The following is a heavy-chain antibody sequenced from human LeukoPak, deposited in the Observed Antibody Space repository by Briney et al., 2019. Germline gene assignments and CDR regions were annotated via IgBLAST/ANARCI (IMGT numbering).Heavy chain of an antibody. CDR2: IYHSGST. CDR3: ARIPRYNPRLDY. J-gene: IGHJ4*02. CDR1: GYSISSGYY. Sequence: SETLSLTCAVSGYSISSGYYWGWIRQPPGKGLEWIGSIYHSGSTYCNPSLKSRVTISVDTSKNQFSLKLSSVTAADTAVYYCARIPRYNPRLDYWGQGTLVTVSS. V-gene: IGHV4-38-2*01. D-gene: IGHD1-14*01.